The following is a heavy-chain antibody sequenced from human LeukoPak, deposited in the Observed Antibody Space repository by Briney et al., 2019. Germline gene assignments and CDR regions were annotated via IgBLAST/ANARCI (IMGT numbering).Heavy chain of an antibody. V-gene: IGHV3-23*01. CDR1: GFTLSSYA. CDR3: ARQRTTVTYPDY. CDR2: ISGSGGST. J-gene: IGHJ4*02. Sequence: PGGSLRHSCAASGFTLSSYAMSWVRQAPGKGLEWVSAISGSGGSTYYADSVKGRFTISRDNSKNTLYLQMNSLRAEDTAVYYCARQRTTVTYPDYWGQGTLVTVSS. D-gene: IGHD4-11*01.